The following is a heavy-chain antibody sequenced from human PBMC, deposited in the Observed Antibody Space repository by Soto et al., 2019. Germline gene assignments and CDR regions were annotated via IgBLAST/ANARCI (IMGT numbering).Heavy chain of an antibody. CDR3: ARGTYYYDSSGYFDI. CDR1: GGSISSYD. V-gene: IGHV4-59*01. J-gene: IGHJ3*02. CDR2: IYYSGST. D-gene: IGHD3-22*01. Sequence: SETLSLTCTVSGGSISSYDWSWILQPPGKGLEWIGYIYYSGSTNYNPSLKSRVTISVDTSKNQFSLKLSSVTAADTAVYYCARGTYYYDSSGYFDIWGQGTMVTVSS.